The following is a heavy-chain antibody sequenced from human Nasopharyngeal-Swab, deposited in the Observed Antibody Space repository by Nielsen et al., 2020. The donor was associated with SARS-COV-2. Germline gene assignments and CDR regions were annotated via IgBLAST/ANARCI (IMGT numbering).Heavy chain of an antibody. D-gene: IGHD2-2*01. J-gene: IGHJ6*02. CDR3: ARSRVSSTSEAPNYYYYYGMDV. CDR2: INHSGST. V-gene: IGHV4-34*01. Sequence: SETLSLTCAVYGGSFSGYYWSWIRQPPGKGLEWIGEINHSGSTNYNPSLKSRVTISVDTSKNQFSLKLSSVTAADTAVYYCARSRVSSTSEAPNYYYYYGMDVWGQGTTVTVSS. CDR1: GGSFSGYY.